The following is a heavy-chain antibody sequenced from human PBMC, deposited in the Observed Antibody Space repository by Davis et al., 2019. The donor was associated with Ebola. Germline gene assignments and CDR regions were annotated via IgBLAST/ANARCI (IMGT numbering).Heavy chain of an antibody. J-gene: IGHJ6*04. V-gene: IGHV6-1*01. CDR2: TYYNSKWYH. D-gene: IGHD5-18*01. CDR1: GDSVSSAG. CDR3: ARGWLRGGMDV. Sequence: PSETLSLTCAISGDSVSSAGWNWIRQSPSRGLEWLGRTYYNSKWYHDYAVSVKSRISINADTSKNQLSLQLNSVTPEDTALYYCARGWLRGGMDVWGEGTTVTVSS.